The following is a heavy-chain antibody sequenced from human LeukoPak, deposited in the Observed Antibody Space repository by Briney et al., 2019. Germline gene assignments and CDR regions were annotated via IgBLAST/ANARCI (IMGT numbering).Heavy chain of an antibody. D-gene: IGHD1-26*01. V-gene: IGHV3-74*03. Sequence: GRSLRLSCAASGFTFRSYWMHWVRQAPGKGLLWVSHINSDGRSTTYADSVKGRFTISRDNAKNTLYLQMNSLRAEDTAVYYCARGPTSLFIDYWGQGTLVTVSS. CDR2: INSDGRST. J-gene: IGHJ4*02. CDR1: GFTFRSYW. CDR3: ARGPTSLFIDY.